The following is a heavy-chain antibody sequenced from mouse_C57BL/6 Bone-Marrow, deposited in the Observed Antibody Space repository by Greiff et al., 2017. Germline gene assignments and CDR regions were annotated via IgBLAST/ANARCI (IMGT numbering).Heavy chain of an antibody. CDR2: ISSGGSYT. CDR1: GFTFSSYG. Sequence: EVQRVESGGDLVKPGGSLKLSCAASGFTFSSYGMSWVRQTPDKRLEWVATISSGGSYTYYPDSVKGRFTISRDNAKNTLYRQMSSLKSEDTAMYYCARQRTGYYFDYWGQGTTLTVSS. J-gene: IGHJ2*01. D-gene: IGHD4-1*01. V-gene: IGHV5-6*01. CDR3: ARQRTGYYFDY.